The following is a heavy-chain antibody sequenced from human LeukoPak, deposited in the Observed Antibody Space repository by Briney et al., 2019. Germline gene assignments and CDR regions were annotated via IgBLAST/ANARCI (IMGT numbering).Heavy chain of an antibody. CDR2: IYTSGST. D-gene: IGHD5-18*01. J-gene: IGHJ5*02. V-gene: IGHV4-61*02. Sequence: NPSQTLSLTCTVSGGSISSGSYYWSWIRQPAGKGLEWIGRIYTSGSTNYNPSLKSRVTISVDTSKNQFSLKLSSVTAADTAVYYCAREGYSYGSNWFDPWGQGTLVTVSS. CDR3: AREGYSYGSNWFDP. CDR1: GGSISSGSYY.